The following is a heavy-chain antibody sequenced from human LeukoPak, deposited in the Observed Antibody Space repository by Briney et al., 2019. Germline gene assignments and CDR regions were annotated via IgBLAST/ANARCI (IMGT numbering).Heavy chain of an antibody. V-gene: IGHV3-21*01. D-gene: IGHD5-18*01. CDR1: GYTFTSYG. CDR3: ARDIDELWSYLDS. J-gene: IGHJ4*02. Sequence: SCKASGYTFTSYGINWVRQAPGKGLEWVSSISSSSRYIYYADSVKGRFTISRDNAKNSLYLQMNSLRAEDTAVYYCARDIDELWSYLDSWGQGTLVTVSS. CDR2: ISSSSRYI.